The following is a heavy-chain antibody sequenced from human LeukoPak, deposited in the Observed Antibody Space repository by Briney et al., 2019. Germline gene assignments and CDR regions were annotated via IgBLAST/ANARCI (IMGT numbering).Heavy chain of an antibody. D-gene: IGHD3-22*01. CDR1: GFTFSSYA. CDR3: ARKGQSWYDT. J-gene: IGHJ5*02. Sequence: GRSLRLSCAASGFTFSSYAMHWVRQAPGKGLEYVSAISSNGGSTYYANSVKGRFTISRDNSKNTLYLQMGSLRAEDMAVYYCARKGQSWYDTWGQGTLVTVSS. CDR2: ISSNGGST. V-gene: IGHV3-64*01.